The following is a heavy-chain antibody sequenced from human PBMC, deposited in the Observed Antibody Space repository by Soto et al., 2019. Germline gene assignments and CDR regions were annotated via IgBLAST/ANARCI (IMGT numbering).Heavy chain of an antibody. CDR3: ARAYCRGGRCYRFPFDY. J-gene: IGHJ4*02. V-gene: IGHV4-30-2*02. CDR2: IYHSGST. Sequence: PSETLSLTCAVSGGSISSGGYSWSWIRQPPGKGLEWIGYIYHSGSTYYNPSLKSRVTISVDTSKNQFSLKLSSVTAADTAVYYCARAYCRGGRCYRFPFDYWGQGTLVTVSS. D-gene: IGHD2-15*01. CDR1: GGSISSGGYS.